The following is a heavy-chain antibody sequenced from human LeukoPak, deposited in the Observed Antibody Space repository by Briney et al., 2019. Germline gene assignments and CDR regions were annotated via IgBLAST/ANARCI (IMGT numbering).Heavy chain of an antibody. CDR3: AREDDYYYYGMDV. D-gene: IGHD3-3*01. J-gene: IGHJ6*02. CDR2: IKQDGSEK. CDR1: GFTFSSYW. V-gene: IGHV3-7*01. Sequence: GGSLRLSCAASGFTFSSYWMSWVRQAPGKGLEWVANIKQDGSEKYYVDSVKGRFTISRDNAKNSLYLQMNSLRAEDTAVYYCAREDDYYYYGMDVRGQGTTVTVSS.